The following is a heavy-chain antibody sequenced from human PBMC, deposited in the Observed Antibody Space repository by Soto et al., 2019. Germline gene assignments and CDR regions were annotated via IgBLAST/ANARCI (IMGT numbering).Heavy chain of an antibody. D-gene: IGHD6-19*01. Sequence: QEQLVESGGDVVQPGRSLRLSCTASGFRFRSYGMYWVRQTPAKGLEWVAVISNDGSQKDYADSVKGRFTISRDNSKDTLFLQMNSLRTEDTAVYYCAKVWQWLVRRNFDAFDIWGQGTMVTVSS. CDR2: ISNDGSQK. V-gene: IGHV3-30*18. CDR1: GFRFRSYG. J-gene: IGHJ3*02. CDR3: AKVWQWLVRRNFDAFDI.